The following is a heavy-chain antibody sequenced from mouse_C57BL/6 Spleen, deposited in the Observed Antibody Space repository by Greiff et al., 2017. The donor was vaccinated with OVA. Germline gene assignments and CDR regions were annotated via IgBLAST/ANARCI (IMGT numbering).Heavy chain of an antibody. CDR2: ISSGSSTI. CDR1: GFTFSDYG. D-gene: IGHD1-1*01. V-gene: IGHV5-17*01. CDR3: AKESLYYYGSSYWYFDV. Sequence: DVKLVESGGGLVKPGGSLKLSCAASGFTFSDYGMHWVRQAPEKGLEWVAYISSGSSTIYYADPVKGRFTISKDNAKNTLFLQMTSLRSEDTAMYYCAKESLYYYGSSYWYFDVWGTGTTVTVSS. J-gene: IGHJ1*03.